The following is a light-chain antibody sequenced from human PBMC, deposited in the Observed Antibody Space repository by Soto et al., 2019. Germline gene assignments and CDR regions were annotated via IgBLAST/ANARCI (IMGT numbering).Light chain of an antibody. CDR2: EAS. J-gene: IGKJ5*01. Sequence: DIKISQDRRTLSESGGDRVTIPCRASQTISSWLAWYQQKPGKAPKLLIYEASSLESGVPSRFSGSGSGTEFTLTISCLQADDFATYYCQQHNSVSITFGQGTRLEIK. CDR1: QTISSW. CDR3: QQHNSVSIT. V-gene: IGKV1-5*03.